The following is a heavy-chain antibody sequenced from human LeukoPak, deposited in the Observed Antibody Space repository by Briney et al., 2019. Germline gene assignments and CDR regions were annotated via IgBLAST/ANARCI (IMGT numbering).Heavy chain of an antibody. V-gene: IGHV3-21*01. CDR3: ARVAWDYYDSSGYRFDY. CDR2: IRSSSTYI. CDR1: GFTFSSYT. J-gene: IGHJ4*02. D-gene: IGHD3-22*01. Sequence: NPGGSLRLSCAASGFTFSSYTMNWVRQAPGKGLEWVSYIRSSSTYIYYADSVKGRFTISRDNANNSLYLQTNSLRAEDTAVYYCARVAWDYYDSSGYRFDYWGQGTLVTVSS.